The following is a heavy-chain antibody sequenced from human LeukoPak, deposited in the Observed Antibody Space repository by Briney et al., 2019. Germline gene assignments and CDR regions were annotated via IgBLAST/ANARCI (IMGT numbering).Heavy chain of an antibody. Sequence: GGSLRLSCAASGFTFSSYGMHWVRQAPGKGLEWVAVISYDGSNKYYADSVKGRFTISRDNSKNTLYLQMNSLRAEDTAVYYCAKGRHPSAAGLIEDYWGQGTLVTVSS. J-gene: IGHJ4*02. V-gene: IGHV3-30*18. CDR2: ISYDGSNK. D-gene: IGHD6-13*01. CDR1: GFTFSSYG. CDR3: AKGRHPSAAGLIEDY.